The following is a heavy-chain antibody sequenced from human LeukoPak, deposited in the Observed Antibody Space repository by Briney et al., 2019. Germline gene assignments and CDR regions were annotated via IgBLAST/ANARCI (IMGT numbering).Heavy chain of an antibody. V-gene: IGHV3-48*03. D-gene: IGHD2-15*01. CDR2: ISSSGSTI. CDR3: ARPLYCSGGSCSGSRFDY. Sequence: GGSLRLSCAASGFTFSSYEMNWVRQAPGKGLEWVSYISSSGSTIYYADSVKGRFTISRDNAKNSLYLQMNSLTAEDTAVYYCARPLYCSGGSCSGSRFDYWGQGTLVTVSS. CDR1: GFTFSSYE. J-gene: IGHJ4*02.